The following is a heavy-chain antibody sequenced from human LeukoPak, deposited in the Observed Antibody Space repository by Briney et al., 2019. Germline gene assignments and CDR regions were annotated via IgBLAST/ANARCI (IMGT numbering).Heavy chain of an antibody. Sequence: SQTLSLTCTVSGGSMSGYYWSWIRQPPGKGLEWIGCIFYSGNTKYNHSLKSRVAISLDTSKNNFSLNLSSVTAADTAVYYCARGPSRNWFDPWGQGTLVTVSS. CDR1: GGSMSGYY. V-gene: IGHV4-59*01. CDR3: ARGPSRNWFDP. J-gene: IGHJ5*02. CDR2: IFYSGNT.